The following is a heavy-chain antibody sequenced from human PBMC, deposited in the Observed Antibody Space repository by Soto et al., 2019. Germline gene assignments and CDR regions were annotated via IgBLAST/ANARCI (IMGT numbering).Heavy chain of an antibody. D-gene: IGHD2-15*01. CDR1: GYTFTSYG. Sequence: ASVKVSCKASGYTFTSYGISWVRQAPGQGLEWMGWISAYNGNTNYAQKLQGRVTMTTDTSTSTAYMELRSLRSDDTAVYYCARAPLDIVVVVAATPYYFYYWGQGTLVTVSS. CDR2: ISAYNGNT. V-gene: IGHV1-18*01. CDR3: ARAPLDIVVVVAATPYYFYY. J-gene: IGHJ4*02.